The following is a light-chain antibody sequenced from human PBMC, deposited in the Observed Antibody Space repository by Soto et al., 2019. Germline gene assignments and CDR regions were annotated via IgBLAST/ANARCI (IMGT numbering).Light chain of an antibody. CDR3: SSYTSSSTLV. J-gene: IGLJ1*01. Sequence: SALTQPAPLSGSPGQSITISCPGTSSDVGGYNYVSWYQQHPGKAPKLMIYDVSNRPSGVSNRFSGSKSGNTASPTISGLQAEDEADYYCSSYTSSSTLVFGTGTKVTVL. V-gene: IGLV2-14*01. CDR2: DVS. CDR1: SSDVGGYNY.